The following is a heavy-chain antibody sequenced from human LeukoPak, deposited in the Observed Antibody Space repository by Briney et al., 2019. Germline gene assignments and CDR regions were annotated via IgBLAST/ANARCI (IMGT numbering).Heavy chain of an antibody. CDR3: AKSVIRVPAATYFDY. J-gene: IGHJ4*02. CDR1: GFTFDDYA. V-gene: IGHV3-9*01. CDR2: ISWNSGSI. Sequence: QPGRSLRLSCAASGFTFDDYAMHWVRQAPGKGLEWVSGISWNSGSIGYADSVKGRFTISRDNAKNSLYLQMNSLRAEDTALYYCAKSVIRVPAATYFDYWGQGTLVTASS. D-gene: IGHD2-2*01.